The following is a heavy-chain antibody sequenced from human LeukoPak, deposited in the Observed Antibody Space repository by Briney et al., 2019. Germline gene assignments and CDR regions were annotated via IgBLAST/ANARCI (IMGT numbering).Heavy chain of an antibody. Sequence: SETLSLTCTASGDSITNSNYYWGWVRQSPGRGLEWLGNIFYNGGPYYNPSFKSRVAISVDTSKNQFSLKLSSVTAADTAVYYCARTGDGSGSQPRTLNFDYWGQGTLVTVSS. D-gene: IGHD3-10*01. J-gene: IGHJ4*02. CDR1: GDSITNSNYY. V-gene: IGHV4-39*07. CDR3: ARTGDGSGSQPRTLNFDY. CDR2: IFYNGGP.